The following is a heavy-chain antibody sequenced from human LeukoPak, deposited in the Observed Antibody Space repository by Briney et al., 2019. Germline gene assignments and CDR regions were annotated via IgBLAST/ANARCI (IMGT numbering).Heavy chain of an antibody. CDR1: GGSISSYY. J-gene: IGHJ4*02. V-gene: IGHV4-59*01. D-gene: IGHD2-21*01. CDR2: IYYSGST. Sequence: SETLSLTCTVSGGSISSYYWSWIRQPPGKGLEWIGYIYYSGSTNYNPSLKSRVTISVDTSKNQFSLKLSSVTAADTAVYYCARDIVHTFDYWGQGTLVTVSS. CDR3: ARDIVHTFDY.